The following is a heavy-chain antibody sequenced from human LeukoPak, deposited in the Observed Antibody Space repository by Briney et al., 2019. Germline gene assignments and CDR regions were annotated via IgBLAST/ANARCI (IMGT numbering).Heavy chain of an antibody. CDR1: GFTFDDFA. V-gene: IGHV3-43D*03. CDR2: ISWDGGST. CDR3: GRGSGWIFNY. Sequence: GGSLRLSCAASGFTFDDFAMHWVRQAPAKGLEWVSLISWDGGSTYYADSVKGRFTIPRDNAKNSLYLQMSSLRAEDTAVYYCGRGSGWIFNYWGQGTLVTVSS. J-gene: IGHJ4*02. D-gene: IGHD6-19*01.